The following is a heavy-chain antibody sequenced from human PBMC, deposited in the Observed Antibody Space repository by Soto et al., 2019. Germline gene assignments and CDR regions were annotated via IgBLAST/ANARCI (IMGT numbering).Heavy chain of an antibody. CDR3: ATSTVTTNRVRYFDY. CDR2: IIPIFGTA. D-gene: IGHD4-17*01. V-gene: IGHV1-69*13. CDR1: GGTFSSYA. J-gene: IGHJ4*02. Sequence: SVKVSCEASGGTFSSYAISWVRQAPRQGLEWMGGIIPIFGTANYAQKLQGRVTITADESTSTAYMELSSLRSGDTAVYYCATSTVTTNRVRYFDYWGQGTLVTVSS.